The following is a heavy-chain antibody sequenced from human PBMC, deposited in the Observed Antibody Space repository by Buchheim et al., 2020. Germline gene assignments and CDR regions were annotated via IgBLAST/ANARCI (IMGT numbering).Heavy chain of an antibody. D-gene: IGHD2-2*01. CDR2: INPSGGSP. CDR1: GYTFTSYY. Sequence: QVQLVQSGAEVKKPGASVKVSCKASGYTFTSYYMHWVRQAPGQGLEWMGIINPSGGSPSYAQKLQGRVTMTRDTSTSPVYMELSSLRSEDTAVYYCARGLEDCSSTSCYPGVDYWGQGTL. V-gene: IGHV1-46*01. CDR3: ARGLEDCSSTSCYPGVDY. J-gene: IGHJ4*02.